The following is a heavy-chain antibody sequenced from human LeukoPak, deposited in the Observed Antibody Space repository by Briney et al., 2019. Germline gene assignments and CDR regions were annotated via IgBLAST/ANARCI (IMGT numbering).Heavy chain of an antibody. D-gene: IGHD5-18*01. J-gene: IGHJ4*02. CDR1: GGSISSGSYY. CDR2: FYTSGST. CDR3: ARSKKDTVILTPFDY. V-gene: IGHV4-61*02. Sequence: PSETLSLTCTVSGGSISSGSYYWSWIRQPAGKGLEWIGRFYTSGSTYYNPSLKSRVTISVDTSKNQFSLKLSSVTAADTAVYYCARSKKDTVILTPFDYWGQGTLVTVSS.